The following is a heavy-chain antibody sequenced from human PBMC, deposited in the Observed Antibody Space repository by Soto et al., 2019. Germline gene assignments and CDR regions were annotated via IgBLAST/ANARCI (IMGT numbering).Heavy chain of an antibody. CDR1: GGSLSDYY. CDR3: ARGGVAARKGRWFDP. V-gene: IGHV4-59*01. Sequence: PSETLSLTCTVSGGSLSDYYWTWIRQPPGKGLEWIGYIHYSGSTNYNPSLKSRVTISVDTSKNQFPLKLRSVTAADTAMYHCARGGVAARKGRWFDPWGQGAPVTVSS. J-gene: IGHJ5*02. D-gene: IGHD6-6*01. CDR2: IHYSGST.